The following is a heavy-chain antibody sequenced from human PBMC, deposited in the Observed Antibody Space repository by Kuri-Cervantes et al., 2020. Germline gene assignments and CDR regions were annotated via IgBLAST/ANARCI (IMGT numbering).Heavy chain of an antibody. CDR3: ARVGIIADAFDI. CDR2: ISSAGTTI. J-gene: IGHJ3*02. D-gene: IGHD7-27*01. V-gene: IGHV3-11*04. Sequence: LSLTCAVYGGSFSGYYWSWIRQPPGKGLEWLSYISSAGTTIYYADSVKGRFTISRDNAKNSLYLQMNSLRAEDSAVYYCARVGIIADAFDIWGQGTMVTVSS. CDR1: GGSFSGYY.